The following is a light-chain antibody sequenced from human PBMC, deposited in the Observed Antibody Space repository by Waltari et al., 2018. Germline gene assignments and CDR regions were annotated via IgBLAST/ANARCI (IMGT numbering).Light chain of an antibody. CDR1: QSVSSSY. Sequence: EIVLTQSPGPLSLSPGERATLPCRASQSVSSSYLAWYQQKPGQAPRLLIYGASVRATGIPDRFSGSGPGTDFTLTITRVEPEDFAVYFCQQYGSSPNTFGQGTKVEIK. V-gene: IGKV3-20*01. J-gene: IGKJ2*01. CDR3: QQYGSSPNT. CDR2: GAS.